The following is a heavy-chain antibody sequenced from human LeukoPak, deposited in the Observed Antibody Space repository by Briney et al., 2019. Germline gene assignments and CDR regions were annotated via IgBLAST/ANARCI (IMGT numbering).Heavy chain of an antibody. Sequence: PSETLSLTCAVYGGSFSGYYWSWIRQPPGKGPGWIGEINHSGSTNYNPSLKSRVTISVDTSKNQFSLKLSSVTAADTAVYYCASLRAKDIVVVPAATHYYYYGMDVWGQGTTVTVSS. CDR3: ASLRAKDIVVVPAATHYYYYGMDV. J-gene: IGHJ6*02. CDR2: INHSGST. CDR1: GGSFSGYY. V-gene: IGHV4-34*01. D-gene: IGHD2-2*01.